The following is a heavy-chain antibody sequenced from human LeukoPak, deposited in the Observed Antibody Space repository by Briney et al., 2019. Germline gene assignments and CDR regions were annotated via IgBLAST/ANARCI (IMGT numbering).Heavy chain of an antibody. D-gene: IGHD3-10*01. CDR2: IYRSGSN. CDR1: SGSINGYY. Sequence: SETLSLTCTVSSGSINGYYWTWVRQPAGKGLEWIGRIYRSGSNNYNPSLKSRVSMSVDTPKNQFSLNLTTVPAADPAVYYCAREVSESSGRLLDYWGRGTLVTVSS. V-gene: IGHV4-4*07. J-gene: IGHJ4*02. CDR3: AREVSESSGRLLDY.